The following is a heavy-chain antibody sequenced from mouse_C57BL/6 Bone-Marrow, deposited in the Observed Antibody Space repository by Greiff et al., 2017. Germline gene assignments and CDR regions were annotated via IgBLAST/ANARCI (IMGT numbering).Heavy chain of an antibody. V-gene: IGHV1-64*01. CDR3: ARETYESNAWLAY. D-gene: IGHD2-5*01. Sequence: VQLQQPGAELVKPGASVKLSCKASGYTFTSYWMHWVKQRPGQGLEWIGMIHPNSGSTNYNEKFKSKATLTVDKSSSTAYMQLSSLTSEDAAVDYCARETYESNAWLAYWGQGTLVTVSA. CDR1: GYTFTSYW. J-gene: IGHJ3*01. CDR2: IHPNSGST.